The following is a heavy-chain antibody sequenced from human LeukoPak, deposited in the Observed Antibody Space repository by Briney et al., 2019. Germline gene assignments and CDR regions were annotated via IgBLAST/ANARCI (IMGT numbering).Heavy chain of an antibody. D-gene: IGHD2-21*02. J-gene: IGHJ4*02. CDR3: AKSSSRLHSSSFEY. V-gene: IGHV3-30*02. Sequence: GGSLRLSCAASGFTFSSYGIHWVRQAPGKGLEWVTFIPYDGSNKYADSVKGRFTISRDNSTNVLYLQMNSLRAEDTALYYCAKSSSRLHSSSFEYWGQGTLVTVSS. CDR1: GFTFSSYG. CDR2: IPYDGSNK.